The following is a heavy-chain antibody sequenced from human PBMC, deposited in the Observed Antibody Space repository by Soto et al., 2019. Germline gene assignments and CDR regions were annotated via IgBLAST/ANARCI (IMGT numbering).Heavy chain of an antibody. CDR1: GGTFSSYT. CDR3: ARNYLVRGDFHWFDP. CDR2: IIPSAGST. V-gene: IGHV1-46*03. J-gene: IGHJ5*02. D-gene: IGHD3-10*01. Sequence: ASVKVSCTASGGTFSSYTISWVRQAPGQGLEWMGMIIPSAGSTSYAQKFQGRVTMTRDKSTSTVYMELSSLRSEDTAVYYCARNYLVRGDFHWFDPWGQGTLVTVS.